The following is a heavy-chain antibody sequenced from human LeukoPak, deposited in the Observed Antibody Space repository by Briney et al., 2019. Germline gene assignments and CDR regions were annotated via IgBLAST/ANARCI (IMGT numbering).Heavy chain of an antibody. CDR2: INSNSGDT. CDR1: GHTFTDYY. J-gene: IGHJ5*02. D-gene: IGHD6-13*01. CDR3: ARDPIPASGFFNWFDP. V-gene: IGHV1-2*02. Sequence: ASVKVPFKASGHTFTDYYLHWVRQAPGQGLGGIGWINSNSGDTNYAQKFQGRVTMTRDTSLSTAYMELSRLRSDDTAVYYCARDPIPASGFFNWFDPWGQGTLVTVSS.